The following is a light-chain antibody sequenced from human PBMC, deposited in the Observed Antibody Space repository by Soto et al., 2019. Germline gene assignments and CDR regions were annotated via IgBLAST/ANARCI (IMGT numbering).Light chain of an antibody. CDR2: EVS. V-gene: IGKV2D-29*02. Sequence: DVVMTQTPLSLSVAPGQPASISCKSSQSLLHITGETFLFWYLQKPGQSPQLLIYEVSTRVSGVPDRFSGSGSGTDFTLEISRVETDEVGIYYCMQSTQLPPTVGQGTGLGIE. CDR3: MQSTQLPPT. J-gene: IGKJ5*01. CDR1: QSLLHITGETF.